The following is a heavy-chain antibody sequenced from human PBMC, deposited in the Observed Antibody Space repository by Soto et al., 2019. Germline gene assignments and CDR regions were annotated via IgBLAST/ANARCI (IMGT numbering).Heavy chain of an antibody. CDR2: IYYSGST. CDR3: ARGIPEPLQWVAFDI. D-gene: IGHD6-19*01. V-gene: IGHV4-31*03. J-gene: IGHJ3*02. Sequence: TLSLTCTVSGGSISSGGYYWSWIRQHPGKGLEWIGYIYYSGSTYYNPSLKSRVTISVDTSNNQFSLKLSSVTAADTAVYYCARGIPEPLQWVAFDICGQGTMVTVSS. CDR1: GGSISSGGYY.